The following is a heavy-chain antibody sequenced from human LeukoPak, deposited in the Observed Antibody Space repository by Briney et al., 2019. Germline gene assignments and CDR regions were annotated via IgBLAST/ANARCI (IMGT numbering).Heavy chain of an antibody. V-gene: IGHV4-59*01. CDR2: IYYSGNT. J-gene: IGHJ4*02. CDR3: ARNTYFDY. Sequence: SETLSLTCTVSGGSTSSYYWSWIRQPPGKGLEWIGYIYYSGNTNYNPSLKSRVTVSIDTSKNQFSLKLSSVTAADTAMYYCARNTYFDYWGQGTLVTVSS. CDR1: GGSTSSYY.